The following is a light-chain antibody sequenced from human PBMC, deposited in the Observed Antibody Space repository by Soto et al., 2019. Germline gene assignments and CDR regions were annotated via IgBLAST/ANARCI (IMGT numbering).Light chain of an antibody. J-gene: IGKJ1*01. CDR1: QGMSTY. Sequence: DIQMTQSASSLSASVGDRVTITCRASQGMSTYLVWYQQKPGTVPKLLIFAASTLQSGVPSRFSGSGSGTDFTLTINSLQPEDVATYYCHNYNGAPWTFGQGTKVEIK. V-gene: IGKV1-27*01. CDR2: AAS. CDR3: HNYNGAPWT.